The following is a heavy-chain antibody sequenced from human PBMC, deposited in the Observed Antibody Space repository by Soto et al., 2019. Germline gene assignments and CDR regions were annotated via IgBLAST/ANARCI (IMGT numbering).Heavy chain of an antibody. J-gene: IGHJ3*02. V-gene: IGHV1-46*01. CDR2: INPSGGST. Sequence: QVQLVQSGAEVKKPGASVKVSCKASGYTFTSYYMHWVRQAPGQGLEWMGIINPSGGSTSYAQKFQGRVTMTRDTSPSTVYMELSSLRSEDTAVYYCAARITMVRGVLADAFDIWGQGTMVTVSS. D-gene: IGHD3-10*01. CDR3: AARITMVRGVLADAFDI. CDR1: GYTFTSYY.